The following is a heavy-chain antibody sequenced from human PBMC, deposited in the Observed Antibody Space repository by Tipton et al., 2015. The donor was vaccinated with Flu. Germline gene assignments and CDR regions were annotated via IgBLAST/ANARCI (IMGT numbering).Heavy chain of an antibody. D-gene: IGHD2-21*01. CDR3: ARIDYSHFYVRDV. J-gene: IGHJ6*02. Sequence: SLRLSCVGSGFTFKTYTLHWVRQAPGKGLEWVAAISFDGNSEFYADSVKGRFTISRDDSKNTLYLQMSSLRVDDTAVYYCARIDYSHFYVRDVWGQGTTVTVSS. CDR2: ISFDGNSE. CDR1: GFTFKTYT. V-gene: IGHV3-30-3*01.